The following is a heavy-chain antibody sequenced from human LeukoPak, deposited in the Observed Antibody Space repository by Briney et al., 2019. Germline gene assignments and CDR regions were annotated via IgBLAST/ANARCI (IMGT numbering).Heavy chain of an antibody. J-gene: IGHJ4*02. CDR1: GFTFSSYG. CDR3: ARPFTVTTFAY. V-gene: IGHV3-23*01. D-gene: IGHD4-17*01. CDR2: ISGSGGST. Sequence: GGSLRLSCAASGFTFSSYGMSWVRRAPGKGLEWVSAISGSGGSTYYADSVKGRFTISRDNSKNTLYLQMNNLTVEDTAVYYCARPFTVTTFAYWGQGTLVTVSS.